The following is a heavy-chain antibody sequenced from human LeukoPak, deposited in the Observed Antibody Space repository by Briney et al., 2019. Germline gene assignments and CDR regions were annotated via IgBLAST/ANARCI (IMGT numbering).Heavy chain of an antibody. V-gene: IGHV4-59*01. J-gene: IGHJ4*02. CDR3: ARDRYYYDSSGYDY. D-gene: IGHD3-22*01. CDR2: IYYSGST. Sequence: SETLSLTCTVSGGSISSYYWSWIRQPPGKGLEWIGYIYYSGSTNYNPSLKSRVTISVDTSKNQFSLKLSSVTAADTAVYYCARDRYYYDSSGYDYWGQGTLVTVSP. CDR1: GGSISSYY.